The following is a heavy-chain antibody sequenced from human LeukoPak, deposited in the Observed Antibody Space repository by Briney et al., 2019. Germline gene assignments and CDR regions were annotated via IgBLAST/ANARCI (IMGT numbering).Heavy chain of an antibody. CDR1: GFTVSSNY. CDR3: ARGLARGGYCSSTSCYGHWFDP. J-gene: IGHJ5*02. D-gene: IGHD2-2*01. Sequence: GGSLRLSCAASGFTVSSNYMSWVRQAPGKGLEWVSVIYSGGSTYYADSVKGRFTISRDNSKNTLYLQMNSLRAEDTAVYYCARGLARGGYCSSTSCYGHWFDPWGQGTLVTVSS. V-gene: IGHV3-66*02. CDR2: IYSGGST.